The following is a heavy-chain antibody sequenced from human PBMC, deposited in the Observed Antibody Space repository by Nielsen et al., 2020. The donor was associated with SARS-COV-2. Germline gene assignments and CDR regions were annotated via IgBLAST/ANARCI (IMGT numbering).Heavy chain of an antibody. CDR1: GFTFSSYG. D-gene: IGHD3-10*01. Sequence: GGSLRLSCAASGFTFSSYGMHWVRQAPGKGLEWVAVIWYDGSNKYYADSVKGRFTISRDNSKNTLYLQMNSLRAEDTAVYYCAKGPLYYYGSGSYYQPPDYWGQGTLVTVSS. V-gene: IGHV3-30*02. CDR2: IWYDGSNK. CDR3: AKGPLYYYGSGSYYQPPDY. J-gene: IGHJ4*02.